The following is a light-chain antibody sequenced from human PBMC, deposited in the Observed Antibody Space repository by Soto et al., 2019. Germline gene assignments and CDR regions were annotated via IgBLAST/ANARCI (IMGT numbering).Light chain of an antibody. CDR1: QSISSW. CDR3: QQYNSLSWT. CDR2: DAS. J-gene: IGKJ1*01. Sequence: MQMTQSPSTLAASVGDSVTITCRASQSISSWLAWYQQKPGKAPKLLIHDASSLKSGVPSRFSGSGSGTEFTLTISSLQPDDFATYYCQQYNSLSWTFGQGTKVDIK. V-gene: IGKV1-5*01.